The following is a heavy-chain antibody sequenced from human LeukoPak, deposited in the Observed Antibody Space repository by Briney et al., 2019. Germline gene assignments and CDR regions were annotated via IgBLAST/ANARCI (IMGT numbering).Heavy chain of an antibody. CDR1: GYTFISYA. V-gene: IGHV1-3*01. J-gene: IGHJ4*02. CDR2: INAGNGNT. D-gene: IGHD5-18*01. Sequence: GASVKVSCKASGYTFISYAMYWVRQAPGQRLEWMGWINAGNGNTKYSQKFQGRVTITRDTSASTAYMELSSLRSEDTAVYYCARARGYSYGNHWGQGTLVSVSS. CDR3: ARARGYSYGNH.